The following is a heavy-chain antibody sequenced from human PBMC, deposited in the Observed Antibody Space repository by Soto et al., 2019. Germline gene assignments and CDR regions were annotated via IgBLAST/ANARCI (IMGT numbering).Heavy chain of an antibody. J-gene: IGHJ4*02. V-gene: IGHV3-23*01. CDR2: ISGSGGRT. CDR1: GFTFSSYA. D-gene: IGHD2-2*01. Sequence: EVQLLESGGGLVQPGGSLRLSCAASGFTFSSYAMSWVRQAPGKGLEWVSAISGSGGRTYYADSVKGRFTISRDNSKNTLYLQMNSLRAEDTAVYYCAKDSRYCSSTSCYDTFDYWGQGTLVTVSS. CDR3: AKDSRYCSSTSCYDTFDY.